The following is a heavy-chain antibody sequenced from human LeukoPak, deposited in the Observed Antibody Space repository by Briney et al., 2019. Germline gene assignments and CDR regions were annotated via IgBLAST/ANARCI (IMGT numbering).Heavy chain of an antibody. Sequence: SETPSLTCTVSGYSISTAYYWSWIRQPPGRGLEWIGTIYHTGTTYYNPSLKSRVTISVDTSKNQFSLRLSSVTAADTAVYYCARGTGSYSSSADYWGQGTLVTVSS. D-gene: IGHD6-6*01. CDR2: IYHTGTT. CDR3: ARGTGSYSSSADY. J-gene: IGHJ4*02. V-gene: IGHV4-38-2*02. CDR1: GYSISTAYY.